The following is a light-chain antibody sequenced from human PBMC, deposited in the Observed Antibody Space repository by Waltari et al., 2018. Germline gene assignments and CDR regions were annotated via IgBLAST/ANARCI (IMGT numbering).Light chain of an antibody. V-gene: IGKV3-20*01. CDR3: QQYGSSPWT. Sequence: EIVLTQSPGTLSLSPGERATLSCRASQRGRSSYLAWYQQKPGQAPRVLIHGASNRATGIPDRFSGSGSGTDFTLTISRLEPEDFAVYYCQQYGSSPWTFGQGTKVEIK. CDR2: GAS. CDR1: QRGRSSY. J-gene: IGKJ1*01.